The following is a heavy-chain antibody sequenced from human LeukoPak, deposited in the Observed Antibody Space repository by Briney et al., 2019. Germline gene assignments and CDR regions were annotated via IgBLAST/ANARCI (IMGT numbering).Heavy chain of an antibody. CDR2: IYYSGST. V-gene: IGHV4-38-2*02. CDR1: GYSISSGYY. CDR3: ARHYVRLEVYSSRWTHFDY. D-gene: IGHD6-13*01. J-gene: IGHJ4*02. Sequence: SETLSLTCTVSGYSISSGYYWAWIRQPPGKGLEWIGYIYYSGSTNYNPSLKSRVTISVDTSKNQFSLKLSSVTAAHTAVYYCARHYVRLEVYSSRWTHFDYWGQGTLVTVSS.